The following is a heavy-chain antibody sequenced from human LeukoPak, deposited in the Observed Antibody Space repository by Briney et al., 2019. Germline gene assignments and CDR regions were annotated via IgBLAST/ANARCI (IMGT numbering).Heavy chain of an antibody. Sequence: SETLSLTCAVYGGSFSGYYWSWIRQPPGKGLGWIGEINHSGSTNYNPSLKSRVTISVDTSKNQFSLKLSSVTAADTAVYYCARQAYYDFWSGYYGDRSRFDPWGQGTLVTVSS. CDR2: INHSGST. J-gene: IGHJ5*02. V-gene: IGHV4-34*01. CDR1: GGSFSGYY. CDR3: ARQAYYDFWSGYYGDRSRFDP. D-gene: IGHD3-3*01.